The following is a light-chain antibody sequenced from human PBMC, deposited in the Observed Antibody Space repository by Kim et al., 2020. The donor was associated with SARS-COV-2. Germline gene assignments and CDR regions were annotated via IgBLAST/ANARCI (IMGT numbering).Light chain of an antibody. Sequence: VAREQTVSITGGGEDIGVKNVEWYQQKPGQAPVLVMYRDSNRPSGIPQRFSGSNSGNTATLTISGAQAGDEADYFCQVWDSSSVLFGGGTQLTVL. CDR2: RDS. J-gene: IGLJ2*01. CDR1: DIGVKN. V-gene: IGLV3-9*01. CDR3: QVWDSSSVL.